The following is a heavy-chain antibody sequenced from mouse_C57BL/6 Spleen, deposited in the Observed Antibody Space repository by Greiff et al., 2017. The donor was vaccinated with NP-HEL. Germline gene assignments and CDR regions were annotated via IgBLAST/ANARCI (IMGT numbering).Heavy chain of an antibody. D-gene: IGHD2-2*01. Sequence: EVQLQQSGPELVKPGASVKIPCKASGYTFTDYNMDWVKQSHGKSLEWIGDINPNNGGTIYNQKFKGKATLTVDKSSSTAYMELRSLTSEDTAVYYCARRGSTMVTTPYYFDYWGQGTTLTVSS. J-gene: IGHJ2*01. CDR2: INPNNGGT. V-gene: IGHV1-18*01. CDR3: ARRGSTMVTTPYYFDY. CDR1: GYTFTDYN.